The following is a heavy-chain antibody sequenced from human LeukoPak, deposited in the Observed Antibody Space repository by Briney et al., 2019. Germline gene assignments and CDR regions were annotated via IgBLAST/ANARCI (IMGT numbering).Heavy chain of an antibody. J-gene: IGHJ4*02. V-gene: IGHV3-30*18. CDR1: GVTFSSYV. D-gene: IGHD3-16*01. Sequence: PVGTLRLSCAASGVTFSSYVMHWVRQAPGKGLEWVAVITSDGNNKFYAEAVKGRFTISRDNVKNTLYLQMNSLRPEDAAMYFCAKDNYDSSGIWDYSGQGTLVTVSS. CDR2: ITSDGNNK. CDR3: AKDNYDSSGIWDY.